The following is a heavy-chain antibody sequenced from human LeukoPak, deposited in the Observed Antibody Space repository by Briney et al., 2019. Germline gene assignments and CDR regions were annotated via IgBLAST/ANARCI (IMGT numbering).Heavy chain of an antibody. D-gene: IGHD5-18*01. CDR3: ARNGYSYGYYMDV. V-gene: IGHV5-51*01. CDR1: GYSFTSYW. J-gene: IGHJ6*03. Sequence: GESLKISCKGSGYSFTSYWIGWVRQMPGKGLEWMGIIYPGDSDTRYSPSFQGQVTIPADKSISTAYLQWSSLKASDTAMYYCARNGYSYGYYMDVWGKGTTVTVSS. CDR2: IYPGDSDT.